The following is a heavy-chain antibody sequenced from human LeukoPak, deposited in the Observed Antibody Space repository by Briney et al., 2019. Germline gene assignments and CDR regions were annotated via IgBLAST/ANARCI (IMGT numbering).Heavy chain of an antibody. CDR2: INPNSGGT. Sequence: ASVKVPCKASGYTFTGYYMHWVRQAPGQGLEWMGWINPNSGGTNYAQKFQGRVTMTRDTSISTAYMELSRLRSDDTAVYYCARGDSPIYYYYMDVWGKGTTVTVSS. V-gene: IGHV1-2*02. CDR1: GYTFTGYY. D-gene: IGHD3-22*01. CDR3: ARGDSPIYYYYMDV. J-gene: IGHJ6*03.